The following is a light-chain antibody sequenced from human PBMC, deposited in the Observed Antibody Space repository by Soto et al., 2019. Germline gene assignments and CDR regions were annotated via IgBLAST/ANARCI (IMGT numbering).Light chain of an antibody. Sequence: QSALTQPPSASGSPGQSVTISCFGTSSDIGGYNYVSWYQQYPGKAPKLIIYEVSERPAGVPDRFSGSKSGNTAFLTVSGLQAEDEADYYCNSFAGSTHVVFGGGTKVTVL. CDR3: NSFAGSTHVV. CDR2: EVS. J-gene: IGLJ2*01. CDR1: SSDIGGYNY. V-gene: IGLV2-8*01.